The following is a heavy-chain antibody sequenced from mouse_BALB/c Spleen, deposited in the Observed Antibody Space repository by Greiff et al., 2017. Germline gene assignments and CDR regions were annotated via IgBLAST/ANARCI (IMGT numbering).Heavy chain of an antibody. V-gene: IGHV3-2*02. CDR2: ISYSGST. J-gene: IGHJ3*01. CDR1: GYSITSDYA. CDR3: ARGGRAVFAY. D-gene: IGHD3-1*01. Sequence: DVQLQESGPGLVKPSQSLSLTCTVTGYSITSDYAWNWIRQFPGNKLEWMGYISYSGSTSYNPSLKSRISITRDTSKNQFFLQLNSVTTEDTATYYCARGGRAVFAYWGQGTLVTVSA.